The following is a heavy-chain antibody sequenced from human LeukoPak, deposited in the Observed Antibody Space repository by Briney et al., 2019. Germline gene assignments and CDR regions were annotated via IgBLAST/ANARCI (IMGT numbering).Heavy chain of an antibody. V-gene: IGHV1-46*01. D-gene: IGHD1-7*01. Sequence: ASVKVSCKASGYTFTTYYMHWVRQAPGQGLEWVGIINPRGGSRTYAQKFQGRVTMTRDTSTSTVYMELSSLKSDDTAVYYCARGGGPGNYPFDFWGQGTLVTVSS. CDR1: GYTFTTYY. CDR3: ARGGGPGNYPFDF. J-gene: IGHJ4*02. CDR2: INPRGGSR.